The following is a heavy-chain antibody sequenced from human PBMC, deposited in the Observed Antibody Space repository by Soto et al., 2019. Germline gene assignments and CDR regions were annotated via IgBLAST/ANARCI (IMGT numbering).Heavy chain of an antibody. V-gene: IGHV4-59*08. CDR1: GGSISSYY. CDR2: IYYSGST. J-gene: IGHJ5*02. Sequence: SSETLSLTCTVSGGSISSYYWSWIRQPPGKGLEWIGYIYYSGSTNYNPSLKSRVTISVDTSKNQFSLKLSSVTAADTAVYYCAKTTVTTSDWFDPWGQGTLVTVSS. CDR3: AKTTVTTSDWFDP. D-gene: IGHD4-17*01.